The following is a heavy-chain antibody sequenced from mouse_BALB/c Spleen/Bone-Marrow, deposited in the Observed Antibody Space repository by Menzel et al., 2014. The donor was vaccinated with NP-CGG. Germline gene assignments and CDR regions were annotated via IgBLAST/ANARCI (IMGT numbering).Heavy chain of an antibody. CDR2: ISSSGSYT. J-gene: IGHJ3*01. Sequence: EVHLVESGGGLVKPGGSLKLSCAASGFTFSSYAMSWVRQTPEKRLEWVATISSSGSYTYYPDSVKGRFTISRDNAKNTLYLQMSSLRSEDTAMYYCARPRFAYWGQGTLVTVSA. V-gene: IGHV5-9-3*01. CDR3: ARPRFAY. CDR1: GFTFSSYA.